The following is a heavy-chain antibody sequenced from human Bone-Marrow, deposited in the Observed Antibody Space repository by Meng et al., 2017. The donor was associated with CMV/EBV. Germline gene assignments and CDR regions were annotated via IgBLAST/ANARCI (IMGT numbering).Heavy chain of an antibody. CDR3: AREIRQQLDY. D-gene: IGHD6-13*01. CDR1: GFTFSSYA. J-gene: IGHJ4*02. CDR2: ISGSGGST. V-gene: IGHV3-23*01. Sequence: GESLKISCAASGFTFSSYAMSWVRQAPGKGLEWVSAISGSGGSTYYADSVKGRFTISRDNSKNTLYLQMNSLRAEDTAVYYCAREIRQQLDYWGQGTLVTVPS.